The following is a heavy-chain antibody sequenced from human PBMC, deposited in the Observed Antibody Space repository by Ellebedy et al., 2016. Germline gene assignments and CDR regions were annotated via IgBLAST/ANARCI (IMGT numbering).Heavy chain of an antibody. D-gene: IGHD6-19*01. J-gene: IGHJ6*04. Sequence: GSLRLSCTVSGGSISSYYWSWIRQPPGKGLEWIGYIYYSGSTNYNPSLKSRVTISVDTSKNQFSLKLSSVTAADTAVYYCARVGRQYYDYYYGKDVWGKGTTVTVSS. CDR3: ARVGRQYYDYYYGKDV. CDR1: GGSISSYY. V-gene: IGHV4-59*12. CDR2: IYYSGST.